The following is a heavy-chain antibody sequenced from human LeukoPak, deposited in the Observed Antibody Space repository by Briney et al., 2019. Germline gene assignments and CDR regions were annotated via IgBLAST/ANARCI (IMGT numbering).Heavy chain of an antibody. V-gene: IGHV3-23*01. Sequence: QSGGSLRLSCAASEFSVGSNYMTWVRQAPGKGLEWVSAISGSGGSTYYADSVKGRFTISRDNSKNTLYLQMNSLRAEDTAVYYCAKDPTPGLYSSGWYLYFDYWGQGTLVTVSS. CDR3: AKDPTPGLYSSGWYLYFDY. CDR1: EFSVGSNY. J-gene: IGHJ4*02. CDR2: ISGSGGST. D-gene: IGHD6-19*01.